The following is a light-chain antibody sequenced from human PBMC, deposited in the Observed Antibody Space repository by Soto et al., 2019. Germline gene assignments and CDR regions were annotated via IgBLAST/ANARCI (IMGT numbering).Light chain of an antibody. CDR2: SNN. CDR3: STWDDSLNAI. CDR1: SSNIGINT. V-gene: IGLV1-44*01. J-gene: IGLJ2*01. Sequence: QLVLTQPPSASGTPGQTVTISCSGGSSNIGINTVNWYQHFPGTAPKLVIYSNNQRPSGVPDRFSGSKSGTSASLAISGLQSEDEADYYCSTWDDSLNAIFGGGTKVTVL.